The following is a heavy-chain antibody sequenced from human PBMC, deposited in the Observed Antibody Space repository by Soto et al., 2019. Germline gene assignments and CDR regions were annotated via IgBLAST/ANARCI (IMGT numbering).Heavy chain of an antibody. CDR3: TTVAAAGKPDYYYMDV. CDR2: IKSKTDGGTT. Sequence: GGSLRLSCAASGFTFSNAWMSWVRQAPGKGLEWVGRIKSKTDGGTTDYAAPVKGRFTISRYDSKNTLYLQMNSLKTEDTAVYYCTTVAAAGKPDYYYMDVWGKGTTVTVSS. J-gene: IGHJ6*03. D-gene: IGHD6-13*01. V-gene: IGHV3-15*01. CDR1: GFTFSNAW.